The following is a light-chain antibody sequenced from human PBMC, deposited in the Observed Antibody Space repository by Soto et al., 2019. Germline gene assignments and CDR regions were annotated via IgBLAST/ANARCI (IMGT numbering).Light chain of an antibody. CDR3: SYYTSSITTYV. Sequence: QSVLTQPGSVSGSPGQSITISCTGTITDIGAYNYVSWYQQHPGKAPKLLIYGVSSRPSGVSNRFSGSKSGNAAYLTISGLQDDDEAEYYCSYYTSSITTYVFGNGNKLTV. V-gene: IGLV2-14*01. CDR1: ITDIGAYNY. CDR2: GVS. J-gene: IGLJ1*01.